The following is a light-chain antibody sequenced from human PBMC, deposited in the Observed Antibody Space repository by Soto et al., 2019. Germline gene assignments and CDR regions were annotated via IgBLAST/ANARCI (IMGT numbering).Light chain of an antibody. CDR2: GAS. V-gene: IGKV3-15*01. Sequence: EIVLTQSPATLSLSPGERATLSCRASPSVTNYLAWYQQKPGQPPRLLIYGASTRATGIPARFSGSGSGTEFTLTISSLQSEDFAVYYCQQYKNWPPITFGQGTRLEI. CDR1: PSVTNY. CDR3: QQYKNWPPIT. J-gene: IGKJ5*01.